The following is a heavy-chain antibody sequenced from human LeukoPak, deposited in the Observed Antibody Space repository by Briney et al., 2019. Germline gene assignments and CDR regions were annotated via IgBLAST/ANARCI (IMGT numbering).Heavy chain of an antibody. Sequence: PSETLSLTCTVSGGSISSYYWSWIRQPAGKGLEWIGRIYTSGSTNYNPSLKSRVTMSVDTSKNQFSLKLSSVTAADTAVYYCARHSYQPLPYYFDYWGQGTLVTVSS. V-gene: IGHV4-4*07. J-gene: IGHJ4*02. CDR1: GGSISSYY. D-gene: IGHD2-2*01. CDR2: IYTSGST. CDR3: ARHSYQPLPYYFDY.